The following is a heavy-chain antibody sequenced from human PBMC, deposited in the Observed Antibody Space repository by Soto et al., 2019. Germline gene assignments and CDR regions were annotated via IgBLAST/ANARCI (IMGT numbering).Heavy chain of an antibody. D-gene: IGHD3-10*01. CDR3: TGEVASGY. CDR1: GFTVSSYG. CDR2: ISRDGGTK. J-gene: IGHJ1*01. Sequence: QVQLVESGGGVVQPGRSLRRSCAASGFTVSSYGMHWVRQAPGKGLEWVAVISRDGGTKYYADSVKGRFTISRDNSSNTLFLEMNSLRGDDMAVYYCTGEVASGYWGQGTLVTVSS. V-gene: IGHV3-30*03.